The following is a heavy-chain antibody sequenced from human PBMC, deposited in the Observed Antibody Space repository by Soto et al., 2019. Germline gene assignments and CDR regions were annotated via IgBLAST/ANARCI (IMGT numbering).Heavy chain of an antibody. CDR1: GFTVSSNY. Sequence: EVQLVESGGGLIQPGGSLRLSCAAPGFTVSSNYMSWVRQAPGKGLEWVSVIYSGGSTYYADSVKGRFTISRDNSKNTLYVQMNSLRAEDTAVYYCARDLYWVTAIRDWGQGTLVTVSS. D-gene: IGHD2-21*02. J-gene: IGHJ4*02. V-gene: IGHV3-53*01. CDR3: ARDLYWVTAIRD. CDR2: IYSGGST.